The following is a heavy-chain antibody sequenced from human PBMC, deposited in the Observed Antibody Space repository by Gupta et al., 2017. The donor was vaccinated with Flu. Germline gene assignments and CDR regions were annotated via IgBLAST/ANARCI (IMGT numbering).Heavy chain of an antibody. CDR2: INYNSVNA. V-gene: IGHV3-23*04. Sequence: ELQLVESGGGLIRPGGSLRLYCAASGFPFSTSVINWVRQAPGKGLECVSSINYNSVNAYYADSVKGRFTISRDNSKNTLFLQMSNLRAEDTAVYYCAKGGRYPTSPDYWGQGTLVTVSS. D-gene: IGHD1-26*01. J-gene: IGHJ4*02. CDR3: AKGGRYPTSPDY. CDR1: GFPFSTSV.